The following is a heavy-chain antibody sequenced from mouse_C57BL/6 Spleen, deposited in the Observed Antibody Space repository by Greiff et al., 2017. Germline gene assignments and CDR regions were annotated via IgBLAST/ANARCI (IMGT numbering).Heavy chain of an antibody. V-gene: IGHV1-59*01. CDR1: GFTFTSYW. CDR3: ARGGITTIVATGGYFDV. D-gene: IGHD1-1*01. CDR2: IDHSDSYT. Sequence: VQLQQSGADLVRPGTSVKLSCKASGFTFTSYWMPWVQQRPGQGLEWIGVIDHSDSYTYYNQMFKGKATLTVDTSSSKDYMKLSSRTSKDSAVDYCARGGITTIVATGGYFDVWGTGTTVTVSA. J-gene: IGHJ1*03.